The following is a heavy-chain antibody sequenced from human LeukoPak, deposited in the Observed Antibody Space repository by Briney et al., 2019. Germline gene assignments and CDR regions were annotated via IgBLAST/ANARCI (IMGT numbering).Heavy chain of an antibody. CDR3: ASPPGIAAAGNFDY. V-gene: IGHV3-11*04. CDR1: GFTFSDYS. CDR2: ITGSGTTI. D-gene: IGHD6-13*01. Sequence: GGSLRLSCAASGFTFSDYSMTWIRQAPGKGLEWVSYITGSGTTIYYADSVKGRFTISRDNSKNTLYLQMNSLRAEDTAVYYCASPPGIAAAGNFDYWGQGTLVTVSS. J-gene: IGHJ4*02.